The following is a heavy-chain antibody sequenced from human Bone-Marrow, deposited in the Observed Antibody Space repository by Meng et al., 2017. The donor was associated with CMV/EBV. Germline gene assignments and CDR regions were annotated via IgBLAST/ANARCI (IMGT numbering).Heavy chain of an antibody. J-gene: IGHJ3*02. Sequence: ASVKVSCKASGYTFTSYDINWVRQATGQGLEWMGWMNPNSGNTGYAQKFQGRVTITRNTSISTAYMELSSLRAEDTAVYFCVRLAAAGNQWINDAFDIWGQGTMVTFSS. V-gene: IGHV1-8*03. CDR1: GYTFTSYD. D-gene: IGHD6-13*01. CDR2: MNPNSGNT. CDR3: VRLAAAGNQWINDAFDI.